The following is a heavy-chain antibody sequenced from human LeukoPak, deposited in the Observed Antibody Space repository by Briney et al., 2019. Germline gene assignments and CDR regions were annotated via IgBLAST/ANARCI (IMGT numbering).Heavy chain of an antibody. Sequence: GRSLRLSCAASGFTFDDYALHWVRQAPGKGLEWVSGISWNSGSIGYADSVKGRFTISRDNAKNSLYLQMNSLRAEDTAIYYCAREDDWNYEDYWGQGTLVTVSS. CDR3: AREDDWNYEDY. CDR2: ISWNSGSI. D-gene: IGHD1-7*01. V-gene: IGHV3-9*01. CDR1: GFTFDDYA. J-gene: IGHJ4*02.